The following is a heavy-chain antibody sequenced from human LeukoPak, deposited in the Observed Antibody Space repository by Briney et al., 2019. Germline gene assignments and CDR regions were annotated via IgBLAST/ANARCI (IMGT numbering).Heavy chain of an antibody. D-gene: IGHD5-18*01. J-gene: IGHJ5*02. V-gene: IGHV4-59*01. Sequence: PSETLSLTCTVSGGSISSYYWSWIRQPPGKGLEWIGYIYYSGSTNYNPSLKSRVTISVDTSKNQFSLKLSSVTAADTAVYYCARDRVVYSYGFVVRWFDPWGQGTLVTVSS. CDR2: IYYSGST. CDR1: GGSISSYY. CDR3: ARDRVVYSYGFVVRWFDP.